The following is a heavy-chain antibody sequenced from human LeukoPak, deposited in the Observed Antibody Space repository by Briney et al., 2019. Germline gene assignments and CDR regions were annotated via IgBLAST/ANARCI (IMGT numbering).Heavy chain of an antibody. Sequence: GRSLRLSCAASGFTFSSYAMHWVRQAPGKGLEWVAVISYDGSNKYYADSVKGRFTISRDNSKNTLYLQMNSLRAEDTAVYYCAKAGIGGSSLYYFDYWGQGTLVTVSS. V-gene: IGHV3-30-3*01. J-gene: IGHJ4*02. CDR2: ISYDGSNK. CDR1: GFTFSSYA. D-gene: IGHD6-6*01. CDR3: AKAGIGGSSLYYFDY.